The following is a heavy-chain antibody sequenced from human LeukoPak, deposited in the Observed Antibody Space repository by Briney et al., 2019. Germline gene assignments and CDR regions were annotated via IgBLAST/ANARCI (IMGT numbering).Heavy chain of an antibody. J-gene: IGHJ4*02. Sequence: ASVKVSCKVSGNTFTDLSMNWVRQAPGKGLEWMGGFDPEDVETIYAQKFQGRVTMTEDTSTATAYMDLSSLRPDDTAVYNCATDFYRGRQFDYWGQGTLVTVSS. D-gene: IGHD2/OR15-2a*01. CDR2: FDPEDVET. CDR3: ATDFYRGRQFDY. CDR1: GNTFTDLS. V-gene: IGHV1-24*01.